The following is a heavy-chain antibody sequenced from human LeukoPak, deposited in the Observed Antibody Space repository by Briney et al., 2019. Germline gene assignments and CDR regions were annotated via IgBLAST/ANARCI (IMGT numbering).Heavy chain of an antibody. CDR2: IRYDGSNK. CDR3: AKGAAAASDY. D-gene: IGHD6-13*01. V-gene: IGHV3-30*02. CDR1: GFTFSSYG. J-gene: IGHJ4*02. Sequence: GGSLRLSCAASGFTFSSYGMHWVRQAPGHGLEWVAFIRYDGSNKYYADSVKGRFTISRDNSKNTLYLQMNSLRAEDTAVYYCAKGAAAASDYWGQGTLVTVSS.